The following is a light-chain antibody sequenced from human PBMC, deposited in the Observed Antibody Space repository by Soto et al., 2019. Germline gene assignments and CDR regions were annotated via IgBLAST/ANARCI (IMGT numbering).Light chain of an antibody. J-gene: IGKJ1*01. CDR3: QQYNNWPRT. CDR1: QSVSSN. CDR2: GAS. Sequence: EIVMTQSPATLSVSPGERATLSCRASQSVSSNLAWYQQKPGQAPRLLIYGASTRATGIPARFSGSWSGTEFTLTISSLQPEDFAVYYCQQYNNWPRTFGQGTKVEIK. V-gene: IGKV3-15*01.